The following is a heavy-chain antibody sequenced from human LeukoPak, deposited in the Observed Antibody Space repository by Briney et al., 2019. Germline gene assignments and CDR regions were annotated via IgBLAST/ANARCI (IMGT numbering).Heavy chain of an antibody. J-gene: IGHJ4*02. CDR2: ISGSGGST. Sequence: PGGSLRLSCAASGFTFSSYAMSWVRQAPGKGLEWVSAISGSGGSTYYADSVKGRFTISRDNSKNTLYLQMNSLRAEDTAVYYCAREGGLYSSPYYYDSSGPHFDYWGQGTLVTVSS. D-gene: IGHD3-22*01. CDR3: AREGGLYSSPYYYDSSGPHFDY. CDR1: GFTFSSYA. V-gene: IGHV3-23*01.